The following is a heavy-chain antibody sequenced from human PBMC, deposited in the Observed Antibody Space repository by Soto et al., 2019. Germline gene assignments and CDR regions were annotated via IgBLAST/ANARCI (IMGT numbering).Heavy chain of an antibody. CDR2: ISYDGSNK. J-gene: IGHJ4*02. D-gene: IGHD6-13*01. V-gene: IGHV3-30*18. Sequence: VAVISYDGSNKYYADSVKGRFTISRDNSKNTLYLQMNSLRAEDTAVYYCAKDRAYSSSWSYYDYWGQGTLVTVSS. CDR3: AKDRAYSSSWSYYDY.